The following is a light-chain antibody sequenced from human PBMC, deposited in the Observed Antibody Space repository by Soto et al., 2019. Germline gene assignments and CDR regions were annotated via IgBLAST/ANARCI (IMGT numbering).Light chain of an antibody. J-gene: IGLJ2*01. CDR2: DVS. V-gene: IGLV2-11*01. CDR1: SSYVGGYNY. Sequence: QSVLTQPRSVSGSPGQSVTISCTGTSSYVGGYNYVSWYQQHPGKAPKLMIYDVSKRPSGVPDRFSGSKSGNTASLTISGLQAEDEADYYCCSYAGSYSVFGGGTQLTVL. CDR3: CSYAGSYSV.